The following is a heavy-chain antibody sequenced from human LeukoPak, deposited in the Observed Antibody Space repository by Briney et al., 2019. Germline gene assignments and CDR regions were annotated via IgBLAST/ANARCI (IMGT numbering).Heavy chain of an antibody. J-gene: IGHJ4*02. Sequence: GGSLRLSCAASGFTFSGYGMHWVRQAPGKGLEWVAFIRYDGSNKYYADSVKGRFTISRDNSKNTLYLQMNSLRAEDTAVYYCAREAVVVVAATLFDYWGQGTLVTVSS. CDR1: GFTFSGYG. V-gene: IGHV3-30*02. CDR3: AREAVVVVAATLFDY. CDR2: IRYDGSNK. D-gene: IGHD2-15*01.